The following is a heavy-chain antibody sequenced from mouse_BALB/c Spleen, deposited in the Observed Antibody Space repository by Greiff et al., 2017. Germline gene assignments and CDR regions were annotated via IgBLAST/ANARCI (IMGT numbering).Heavy chain of an antibody. Sequence: VQLQQSGPELVKPGASVKISCKASGYAFSSSWMNWVKQRPGQGLEWIGRIYPGDGDTNYNGKFKGKATLTADKSSSTAYMQLSSLTSVDSAVYFCAREGVRRSYWYFDVWGAGTTVTVSS. CDR2: IYPGDGDT. CDR3: AREGVRRSYWYFDV. V-gene: IGHV1-82*01. J-gene: IGHJ1*01. D-gene: IGHD2-14*01. CDR1: GYAFSSSW.